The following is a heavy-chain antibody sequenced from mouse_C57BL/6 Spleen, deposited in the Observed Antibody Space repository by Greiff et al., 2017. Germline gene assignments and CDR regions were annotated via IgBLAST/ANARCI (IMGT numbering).Heavy chain of an antibody. J-gene: IGHJ4*01. V-gene: IGHV14-3*01. CDR3: TRGAYYSNYDDAMDY. CDR2: LDPANGNT. CDR1: GFNIKNTY. Sequence: VQLQQSVAELVRPGASVKLSCTASGFNIKNTYMHWVKQRPEQGLEWIGRLDPANGNTKYAPKFQGKATITADTSSNTAYLPLSSLTSEDTAIYYCTRGAYYSNYDDAMDYWGQGTSVTVSS. D-gene: IGHD2-5*01.